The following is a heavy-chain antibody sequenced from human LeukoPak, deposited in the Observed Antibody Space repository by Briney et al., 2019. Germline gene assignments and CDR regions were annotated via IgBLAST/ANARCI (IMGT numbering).Heavy chain of an antibody. Sequence: SETLSLTCTVSGGSISSHYWSWIRQPPGKGLEWIGYIYYSGSTNYNPSLKSRVTISVDTSKNQLSLKLSSVTAADTAVYYCARDYYGSSGAPFFDYWGQGALVTVSS. V-gene: IGHV4-59*11. D-gene: IGHD3-22*01. CDR3: ARDYYGSSGAPFFDY. CDR2: IYYSGST. CDR1: GGSISSHY. J-gene: IGHJ4*02.